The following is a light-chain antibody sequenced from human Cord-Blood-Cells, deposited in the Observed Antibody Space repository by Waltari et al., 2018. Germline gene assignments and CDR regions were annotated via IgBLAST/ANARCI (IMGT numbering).Light chain of an antibody. CDR2: DVS. V-gene: IGLV2-11*01. CDR3: CSYAGSYTYV. Sequence: QSALTQPRSVSGSPGQSVTLPCPGTSSHVGGYNCVSWYQQHPGKAPKLMIYDVSKRPSGVPDRFSGSKSGNTASLTISGLQAEDEADYYCCSYAGSYTYVFGTGTKVTVL. CDR1: SSHVGGYNC. J-gene: IGLJ1*01.